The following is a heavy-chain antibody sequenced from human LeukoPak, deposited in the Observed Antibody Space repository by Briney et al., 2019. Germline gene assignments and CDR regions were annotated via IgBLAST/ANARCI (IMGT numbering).Heavy chain of an antibody. Sequence: GGSLRLSCAASGFTFTSFAMSWVRQAPGKGLEWVSTISRSGVATYYSNSVKGRFTISRDNSKNTLYLQMNSLRVEDTAVYYCARVGGHWGQGTLVTVSS. J-gene: IGHJ4*02. CDR3: ARVGGH. D-gene: IGHD3-10*01. CDR1: GFTFTSFA. V-gene: IGHV3-23*01. CDR2: ISRSGVAT.